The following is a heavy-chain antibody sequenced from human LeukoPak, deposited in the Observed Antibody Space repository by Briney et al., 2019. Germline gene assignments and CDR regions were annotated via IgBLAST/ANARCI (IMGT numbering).Heavy chain of an antibody. D-gene: IGHD6-19*01. CDR3: ACIAVAGTMIDY. V-gene: IGHV3-30*04. CDR1: GFTFSSYA. J-gene: IGHJ4*02. Sequence: GGSLRLSCAASGFTFSSYAMHWVRQAPGKGLEWVAVISYDGSNKYYADSVKGRFTISRDNSKNTLYLQMNSLRAEDTAVYYCACIAVAGTMIDYWGQGTLVTVSS. CDR2: ISYDGSNK.